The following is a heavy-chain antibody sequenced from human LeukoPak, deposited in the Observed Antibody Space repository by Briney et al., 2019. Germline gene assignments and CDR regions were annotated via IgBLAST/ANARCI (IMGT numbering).Heavy chain of an antibody. V-gene: IGHV3-7*01. CDR3: ARDLLLWTPRD. J-gene: IGHJ4*02. Sequence: GGSLRLSCAASGFTFSSDWMSWVRQAPGKGLEWVANIKQDGGEKYYVDSVKGRFTISRDSAKNSLYLQMNSLRAEDTAVYYCARDLLLWTPRDWGQGTLVTVSS. CDR2: IKQDGGEK. D-gene: IGHD3-10*01. CDR1: GFTFSSDW.